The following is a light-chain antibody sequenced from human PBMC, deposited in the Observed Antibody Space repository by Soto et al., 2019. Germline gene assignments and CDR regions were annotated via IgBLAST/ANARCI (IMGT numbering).Light chain of an antibody. V-gene: IGLV2-14*01. CDR3: SSYTSSSTLPSV. J-gene: IGLJ1*01. Sequence: QSVLTQPASVSGSPGQSITISCTGTSSDVGGYNYVSWYQQHPGKAPKLMIYDVSNRPSGVSNRFSGSKSGNTASLTISGLQAEDEADYYCSSYTSSSTLPSVFGTGTQLTVL. CDR1: SSDVGGYNY. CDR2: DVS.